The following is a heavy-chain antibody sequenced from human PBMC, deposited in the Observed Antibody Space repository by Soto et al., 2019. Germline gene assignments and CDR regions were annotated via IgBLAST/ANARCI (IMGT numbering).Heavy chain of an antibody. V-gene: IGHV3-15*01. D-gene: IGHD3-10*01. J-gene: IGHJ5*02. CDR2: IKSKTDGGTT. Sequence: GGSLRLSCAASGFTFSNAWMSWVRQAPGKGLEWVGRIKSKTDGGTTDYAAPVKGRFTISRDDSKNTLYLQMNSLKTEDTAVYYCTTVVYYGSLWFDPWGQGTLVTVSS. CDR3: TTVVYYGSLWFDP. CDR1: GFTFSNAW.